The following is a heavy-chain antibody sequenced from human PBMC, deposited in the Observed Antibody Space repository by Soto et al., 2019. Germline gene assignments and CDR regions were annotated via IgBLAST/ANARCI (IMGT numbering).Heavy chain of an antibody. CDR2: IYYSGST. Sequence: QVQLQESGPGLVKPSDTLSLTCTVSGGSISSYYWSWIRQPPGKGLEWIGYIYYSGSTNYNPSLKSRVTISVDTSKHQFSLKLRSVTAADTAVYYCARLEIPQLYYYYRMDVWGQGTTVTVSS. D-gene: IGHD1-1*01. V-gene: IGHV4-59*08. CDR3: ARLEIPQLYYYYRMDV. CDR1: GGSISSYY. J-gene: IGHJ6*02.